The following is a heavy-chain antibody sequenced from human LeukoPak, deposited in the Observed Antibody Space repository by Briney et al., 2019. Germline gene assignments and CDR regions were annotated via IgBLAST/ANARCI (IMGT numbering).Heavy chain of an antibody. CDR3: ARGTGGAAAADFDP. J-gene: IGHJ5*02. CDR1: GGSISSRGYY. Sequence: SETLSLTCTVSGGSISSRGYYWSWIRQHPGKGLEWIGFIYYSGTTYYNPSLKSRATISVDTPKNHFSLKLISVTDADTAMYYCARGTGGAAAADFDPWGQGTLVTVSS. CDR2: IYYSGTT. V-gene: IGHV4-31*03. D-gene: IGHD6-13*01.